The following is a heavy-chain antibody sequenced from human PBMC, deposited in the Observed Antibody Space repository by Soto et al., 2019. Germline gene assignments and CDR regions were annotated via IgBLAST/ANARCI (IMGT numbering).Heavy chain of an antibody. Sequence: EVQLLESGGGLVQPGGSLRLSCAASGFTFSSYAMSWVRQAPGKGLEWVSCISGSGGSTYYADSVKGRFTISRDNSKNTLYLQLNSLRAEDTAVYYCVKDMRSYYYGMDVWGQGTTVTVSS. CDR2: ISGSGGST. D-gene: IGHD3-16*01. V-gene: IGHV3-23*01. CDR3: VKDMRSYYYGMDV. CDR1: GFTFSSYA. J-gene: IGHJ6*02.